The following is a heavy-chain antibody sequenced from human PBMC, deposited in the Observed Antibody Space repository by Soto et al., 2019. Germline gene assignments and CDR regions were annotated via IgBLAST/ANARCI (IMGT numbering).Heavy chain of an antibody. J-gene: IGHJ6*02. V-gene: IGHV3-23*01. CDR2: ISGSGGST. D-gene: IGHD6-13*01. CDR3: AKDLYSSSWYNYYYGMDV. CDR1: GFTFSSYA. Sequence: PGGSLRLSCAASGFTFSSYAMSWVRQAPGKGLEWVSAISGSGGSTYYADSVKGRFTISRDNSKNTLYLQMNSLRAEDTAVYYCAKDLYSSSWYNYYYGMDVWGQGTTVTVSS.